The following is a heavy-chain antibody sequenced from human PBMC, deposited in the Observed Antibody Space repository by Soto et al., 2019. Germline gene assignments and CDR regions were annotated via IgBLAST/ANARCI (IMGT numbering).Heavy chain of an antibody. J-gene: IGHJ5*02. CDR1: GFTFSSYA. CDR2: ISYDGSNK. V-gene: IGHV3-30-3*01. CDR3: ARSGWYGGGDWFDP. D-gene: IGHD6-19*01. Sequence: QVQLVESGGGVVQPGRSLRLSCAASGFTFSSYAMHWVRQAPGKGLEWVAVISYDGSNKYYADSVKGRFTISRDNXXNTLYLQMNSLRAEDTAVYYCARSGWYGGGDWFDPWGQGTLVTVSS.